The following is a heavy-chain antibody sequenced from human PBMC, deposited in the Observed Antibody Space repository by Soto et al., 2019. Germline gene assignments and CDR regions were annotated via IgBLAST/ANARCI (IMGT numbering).Heavy chain of an antibody. V-gene: IGHV3-23*01. J-gene: IGHJ4*02. CDR2: IGETGATL. Sequence: EVQLLQSGGGLVQPEGSLRLSCVASGFNFTVYAMSWVRQAPGKGLEWISRIGETGATLHYADSVKGRFTVSRDNSQKAVSLEIHSPRVDDTAVYYCVKCGWADSWGQGTLVTVSS. CDR3: VKCGWADS. D-gene: IGHD6-19*01. CDR1: GFNFTVYA.